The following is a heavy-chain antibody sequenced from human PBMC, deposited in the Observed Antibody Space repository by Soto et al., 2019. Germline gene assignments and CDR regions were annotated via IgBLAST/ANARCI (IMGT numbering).Heavy chain of an antibody. CDR2: FYWDDDK. J-gene: IGHJ3*02. Sequence: QITLKESGPTLVKPTQTLTLTCTFSGFSLSTSGVGVGWIRQPPGKALGWLALFYWDDDKRYSPSLKSRLTITKDTSKNQVVLTMTNMDPVDTATYYCAHRLVDCSSTSCYANSEAFDIWGQGTMVTVSS. CDR1: GFSLSTSGVG. CDR3: AHRLVDCSSTSCYANSEAFDI. V-gene: IGHV2-5*02. D-gene: IGHD2-2*01.